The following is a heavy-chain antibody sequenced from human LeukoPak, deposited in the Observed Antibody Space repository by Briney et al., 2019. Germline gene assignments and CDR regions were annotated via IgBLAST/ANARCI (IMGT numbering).Heavy chain of an antibody. Sequence: SETLSLTCTVSGGSISSGDYYWSWIRQPPGKGLEWIGYIYYSGSTYYNPSLKSRVTISVDTSKNQFSLKLSSVTAADTAVYYCARGLWFGDLFDYWGQGTLVIVSS. CDR1: GGSISSGDYY. CDR3: ARGLWFGDLFDY. V-gene: IGHV4-30-4*01. D-gene: IGHD3-10*01. CDR2: IYYSGST. J-gene: IGHJ4*02.